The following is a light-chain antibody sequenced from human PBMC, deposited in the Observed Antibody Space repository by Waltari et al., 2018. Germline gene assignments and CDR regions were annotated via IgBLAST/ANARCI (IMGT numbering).Light chain of an antibody. CDR3: QSYDSNNPVV. CDR2: EDT. J-gene: IGLJ2*01. V-gene: IGLV6-57*04. CDR1: SGSIASNY. Sequence: NFMLTQPHSVSESPGKTVTISCTRSSGSIASNYVQRYQQRPGSAPPTVIYEDTQRPHGVPGRSSGSIDSSTNSAALTISGLKTEDEADYYCQSYDSNNPVVFGGGTKLTVL.